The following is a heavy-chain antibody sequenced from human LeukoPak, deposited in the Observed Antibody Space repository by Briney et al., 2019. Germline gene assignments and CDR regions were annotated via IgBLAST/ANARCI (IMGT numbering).Heavy chain of an antibody. J-gene: IGHJ4*02. CDR3: ATPEKQWHIFDY. Sequence: GRSQRLSCAASGFTFSSYAMHWVRQAPGKGLEWVAVISFDGSNKYYADSVKGRFTTSRDNSKNTLYLQMNSLRAEDTAVYYCATPEKQWHIFDYWGQGTLVTVSS. D-gene: IGHD6-19*01. V-gene: IGHV3-30*04. CDR2: ISFDGSNK. CDR1: GFTFSSYA.